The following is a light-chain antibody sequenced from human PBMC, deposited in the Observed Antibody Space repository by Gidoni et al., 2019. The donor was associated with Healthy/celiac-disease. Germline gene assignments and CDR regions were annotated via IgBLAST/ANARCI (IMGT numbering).Light chain of an antibody. CDR1: QSISSW. CDR3: QQYRA. Sequence: DIQMTHSPSTLSASVGDRVTITCRASQSISSWLAWYQQKPGKAPKLLLYKASSLESGVPSRFSGSGSGTEFTLTISSLQPDDFATYYCQQYRAFGQGTKVEIK. CDR2: KAS. V-gene: IGKV1-5*03. J-gene: IGKJ1*01.